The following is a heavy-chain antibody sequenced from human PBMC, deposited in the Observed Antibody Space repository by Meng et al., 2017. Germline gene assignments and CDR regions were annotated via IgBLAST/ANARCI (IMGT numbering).Heavy chain of an antibody. CDR3: ARIRIVGATQVANWFDP. CDR1: GFSLSNARMG. CDR2: IFSNDEK. D-gene: IGHD1-26*01. Sequence: SGPTLVKPTETLTLTCTVSGFSLSNARMGVSWIRQPPGKALEWLAHIFSNDEKSYSTSLKSRLTISKDTSKSQVVLTMTNMDPVDTATYYCARIRIVGATQVANWFDPWGQGTLVTVSS. V-gene: IGHV2-26*01. J-gene: IGHJ5*02.